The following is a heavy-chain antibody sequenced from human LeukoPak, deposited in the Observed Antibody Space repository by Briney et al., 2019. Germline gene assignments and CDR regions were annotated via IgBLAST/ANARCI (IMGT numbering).Heavy chain of an antibody. CDR3: ARRYIWFGELLAVKPYGMDV. Sequence: GASVKVSCKASGYTFTGYYMHWVRQAPGQGLEWMGWINPNSGGTNYAQKFQGRVTMTRDTSISTAYMELSRLRSDDTAVYYCARRYIWFGELLAVKPYGMDVWGQGTTVTVSS. V-gene: IGHV1-2*02. CDR2: INPNSGGT. J-gene: IGHJ6*02. D-gene: IGHD3-10*01. CDR1: GYTFTGYY.